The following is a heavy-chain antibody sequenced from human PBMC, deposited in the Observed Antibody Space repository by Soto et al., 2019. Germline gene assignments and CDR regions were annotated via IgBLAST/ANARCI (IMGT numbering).Heavy chain of an antibody. CDR1: GYRFTSYW. D-gene: IGHD6-19*01. CDR3: ARLYSSGPRGYYYYYMDV. V-gene: IGHV5-51*01. Sequence: PGESLKISCKGSGYRFTSYWIGWVRQMPGKGLEWMGIIYPGDSDTRYSPSFQGQVTISADKSISTAYLQWSSLKASDTAMYYCARLYSSGPRGYYYYYMDVWGKGTTVTVSS. J-gene: IGHJ6*03. CDR2: IYPGDSDT.